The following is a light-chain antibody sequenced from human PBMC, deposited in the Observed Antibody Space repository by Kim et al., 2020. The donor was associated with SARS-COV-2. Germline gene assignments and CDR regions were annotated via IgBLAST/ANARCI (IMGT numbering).Light chain of an antibody. Sequence: PGTTARITCGGNNIGSKSVHWYQQKPGQAPVLVIYYDSDRPSGIPERFSGSNSGNTATLTISRVEAGDEADYYCQVWDSSSDHVVFGGGTQLTVL. CDR1: NIGSKS. J-gene: IGLJ2*01. CDR2: YDS. CDR3: QVWDSSSDHVV. V-gene: IGLV3-21*04.